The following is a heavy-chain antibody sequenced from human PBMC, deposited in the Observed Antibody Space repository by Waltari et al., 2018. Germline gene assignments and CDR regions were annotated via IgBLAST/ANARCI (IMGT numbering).Heavy chain of an antibody. CDR3: AKDATYSGSYH. D-gene: IGHD1-26*01. V-gene: IGHV3-23*01. J-gene: IGHJ4*02. CDR2: IRGSVGST. Sequence: EVQLLESGGGLVQPGGSLRLSCAASGFTFSSYAMSWVRQAPGKGLEWFSGIRGSVGSTYYADSVKGRFTISRDNSKNTLYLQMNSLRAEDTVVYYCAKDATYSGSYHWGQGTLVTVSS. CDR1: GFTFSSYA.